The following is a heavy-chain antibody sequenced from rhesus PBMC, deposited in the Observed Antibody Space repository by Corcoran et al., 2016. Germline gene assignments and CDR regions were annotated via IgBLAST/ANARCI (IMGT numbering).Heavy chain of an antibody. J-gene: IGHJ2*01. V-gene: IGHV4-65*01. CDR1: GGSVSSSNW. CDR3: GRISSYAYWYFDR. D-gene: IGHD4-29*01. Sequence: QVQLQESGPGLVKPLETLSLTCAVSGGSVSSSNWWSWIRQPPGKGLEWIGYIMGSSGSTSYNPSTKSRGTTATDTSKNQCSRKLSCVTAADTAVYYCGRISSYAYWYFDRWGPGTPITISS. CDR2: IMGSSGST.